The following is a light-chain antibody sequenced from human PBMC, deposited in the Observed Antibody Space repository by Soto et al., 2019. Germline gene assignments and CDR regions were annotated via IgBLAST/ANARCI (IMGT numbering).Light chain of an antibody. Sequence: DIQMTQSPSSLSASVGDRVTTTCRASQSISSYLNWYQQKPGKAPKLLIYKASTLKSGVPSRFSGSGSGTEFTLTISSLQPDDFATYYCQHYNSYSEAFGQGTKV. CDR3: QHYNSYSEA. V-gene: IGKV1-5*03. CDR1: QSISSY. CDR2: KAS. J-gene: IGKJ1*01.